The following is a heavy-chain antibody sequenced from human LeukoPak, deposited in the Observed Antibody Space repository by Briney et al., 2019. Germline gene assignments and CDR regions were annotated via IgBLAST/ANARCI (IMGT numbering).Heavy chain of an antibody. CDR1: GGTLSSYA. CDR2: IIPIFGTA. V-gene: IGHV1-69*13. Sequence: GASVKVSCKASGGTLSSYAISWVRQAPGQGLEWMGGIIPIFGTANYAQKFQGRVTITADESTSTAYMELSSLRSEDTAVYYCARIGLWYAFDIWGQGTMVTVSS. CDR3: ARIGLWYAFDI. D-gene: IGHD5-18*01. J-gene: IGHJ3*02.